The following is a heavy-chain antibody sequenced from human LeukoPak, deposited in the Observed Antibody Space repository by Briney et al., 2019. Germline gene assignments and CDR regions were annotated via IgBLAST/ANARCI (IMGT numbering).Heavy chain of an antibody. CDR1: GFTFSSYG. CDR2: ISGSGGST. CDR3: ARYKGPDHVDTAMVDY. Sequence: PGGSLRLSCAASGFTFSSYGMSWVRQAPGKGLEWVSAISGSGGSTYYADSVKGRFTISRDNSKNTLYLQMNSLRAEDTALYYCARYKGPDHVDTAMVDYWGQGTLVTVSS. J-gene: IGHJ4*02. D-gene: IGHD5-18*01. V-gene: IGHV3-23*01.